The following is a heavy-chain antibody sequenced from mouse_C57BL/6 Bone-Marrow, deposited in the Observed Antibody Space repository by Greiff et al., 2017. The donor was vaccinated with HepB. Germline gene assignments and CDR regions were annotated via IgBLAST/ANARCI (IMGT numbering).Heavy chain of an antibody. Sequence: QVQLQQSGAELARPGASVKLSCKASGYTFTSYGISWVKQRTGQGLEWIGEIYPRSGNTYYNEKFKGKATLTTDKSSSTAYMELRSLPSEDSAVYFYARPLLYAMDYWGQGTSVTVSS. CDR1: GYTFTSYG. V-gene: IGHV1-81*01. CDR2: IYPRSGNT. CDR3: ARPLLYAMDY. J-gene: IGHJ4*01. D-gene: IGHD6-1*01.